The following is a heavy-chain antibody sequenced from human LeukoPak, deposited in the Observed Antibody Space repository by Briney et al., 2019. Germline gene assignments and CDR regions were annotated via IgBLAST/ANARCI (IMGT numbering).Heavy chain of an antibody. CDR1: GFTFSSYS. V-gene: IGHV3-21*01. CDR2: ISSSSSYI. CDR3: TRGSLARYDFWSGYRPNWFDP. Sequence: PGGSLRLSCAASGFTFSSYSMNWVRQAPGKGLEWVSSISSSSSYIYYADSVKGRFTISRDNAKNSLYLQMNSLRAEDTAVYYCTRGSLARYDFWSGYRPNWFDPWGQGTLVTVSS. D-gene: IGHD3-3*01. J-gene: IGHJ5*02.